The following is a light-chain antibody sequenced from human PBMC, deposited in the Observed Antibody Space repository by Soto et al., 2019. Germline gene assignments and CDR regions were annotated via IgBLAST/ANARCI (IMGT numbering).Light chain of an antibody. CDR2: EVS. CDR3: SSYTSISTVV. CDR1: SSDVGGYNY. J-gene: IGLJ2*01. V-gene: IGLV2-14*01. Sequence: QSALTQPASVSGSPGPSITISCTGTSSDVGGYNYVSWYQHHPGKAPKLMIYEVSNRPSGVSNRFSVSKSGNTASLTISGLQAEDEAGYYCSSYTSISTVVLGGGTKVTVL.